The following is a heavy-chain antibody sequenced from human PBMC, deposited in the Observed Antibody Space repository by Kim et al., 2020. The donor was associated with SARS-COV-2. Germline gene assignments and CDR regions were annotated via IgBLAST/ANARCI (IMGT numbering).Heavy chain of an antibody. Sequence: ASVKVSCKASGYTFTSYDINWVRQATGQGLEWMGWMNPNSGNTGYAQKFQGRDTMTRNTSISTAYMELSSLRSEDTAVYYCARGRGSKQWLSTVRFDPWGQGTLVTVSS. CDR1: GYTFTSYD. V-gene: IGHV1-8*01. CDR3: ARGRGSKQWLSTVRFDP. D-gene: IGHD6-19*01. CDR2: MNPNSGNT. J-gene: IGHJ5*02.